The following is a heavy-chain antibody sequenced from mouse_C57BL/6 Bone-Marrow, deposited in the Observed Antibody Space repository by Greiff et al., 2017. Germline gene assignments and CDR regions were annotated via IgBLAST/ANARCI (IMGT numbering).Heavy chain of an antibody. D-gene: IGHD1-1*01. CDR2: IYPGGGYT. Sequence: QVQLKESGAELVRPGTSVKMSCKASGYTFTNYWIGWAKQRPGHGLEWIGDIYPGGGYTNYNETFKGKATLTADKSSSTAYMQFSSLTSEDSAIYYCARSSPYAMDYWGQGTSDTVTA. CDR1: GYTFTNYW. V-gene: IGHV1-63*01. J-gene: IGHJ4*01. CDR3: ARSSPYAMDY.